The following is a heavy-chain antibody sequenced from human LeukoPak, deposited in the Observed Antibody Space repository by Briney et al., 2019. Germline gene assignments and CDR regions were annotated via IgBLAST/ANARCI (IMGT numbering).Heavy chain of an antibody. CDR2: ISSNGGST. J-gene: IGHJ3*02. Sequence: GGSLRLSCAASGFTFSSYAMHWVRQAPGKGLEYVSAISSNGGSTYYANSVKGRFTISRDNSKNTLYLQMNSLRAEDTAVYYCAKHFPGIAVAPDAFDIWGQGTMVTVSS. V-gene: IGHV3-64*01. D-gene: IGHD6-19*01. CDR3: AKHFPGIAVAPDAFDI. CDR1: GFTFSSYA.